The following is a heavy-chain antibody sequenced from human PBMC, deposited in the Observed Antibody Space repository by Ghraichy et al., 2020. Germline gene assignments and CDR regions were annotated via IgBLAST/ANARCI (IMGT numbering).Heavy chain of an antibody. D-gene: IGHD5-18*01. Sequence: SVKVSCKASGGTFSSYAISWVRQAPGQGLEWMGGIIPIFGTANYAQKFQGRVTITADKSTSTAYMELSSLRSEDTAVYYCARMGDTAFTFYGMDVWGQGTTVTVSS. CDR1: GGTFSSYA. CDR3: ARMGDTAFTFYGMDV. V-gene: IGHV1-69*06. CDR2: IIPIFGTA. J-gene: IGHJ6*02.